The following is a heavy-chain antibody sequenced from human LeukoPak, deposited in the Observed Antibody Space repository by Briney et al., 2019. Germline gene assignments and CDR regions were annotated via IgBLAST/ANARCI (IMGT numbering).Heavy chain of an antibody. J-gene: IGHJ3*02. Sequence: GGSLRLSCAASGFTFSSYAMSWVRQAPGKGLEWVSAISGSGGSTYYADSVKGRFTISRDNAKNSLYLQMNSLRAEDTAVYYCARDRPNYDILTGDMRTWPDAFDIWGQGTMVTVSS. CDR1: GFTFSSYA. V-gene: IGHV3-23*01. D-gene: IGHD3-9*01. CDR2: ISGSGGST. CDR3: ARDRPNYDILTGDMRTWPDAFDI.